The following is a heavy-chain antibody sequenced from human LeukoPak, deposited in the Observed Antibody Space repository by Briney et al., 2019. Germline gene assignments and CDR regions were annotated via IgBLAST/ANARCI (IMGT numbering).Heavy chain of an antibody. Sequence: SETLSLTCAAYGGSFSGYYWSWIRQPPGKGLEWIGRIYSSGSTNYNHSLKSRVTMSVDTSKNQFSMKLTSVTAADTAVYYCAREATADILTGYYTSPHFDYWGQGTLVTVSS. J-gene: IGHJ4*02. D-gene: IGHD3-9*01. CDR2: IYSSGST. V-gene: IGHV4-59*10. CDR3: AREATADILTGYYTSPHFDY. CDR1: GGSFSGYY.